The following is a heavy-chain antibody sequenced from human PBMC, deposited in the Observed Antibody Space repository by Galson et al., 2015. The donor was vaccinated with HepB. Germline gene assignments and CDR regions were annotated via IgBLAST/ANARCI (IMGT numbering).Heavy chain of an antibody. D-gene: IGHD6-13*01. J-gene: IGHJ4*02. Sequence: QSGAEVKKPGESLKISCKGSGYSFTNYWIGWVRQMPGKGLELMGIIFPGDSDTRYSPSFQGQVTMSADKSISTAYLQWSSLKASDTAIYYCAKKSGSWYGNFDYWGQGTLVTVSS. CDR2: IFPGDSDT. V-gene: IGHV5-51*03. CDR1: GYSFTNYW. CDR3: AKKSGSWYGNFDY.